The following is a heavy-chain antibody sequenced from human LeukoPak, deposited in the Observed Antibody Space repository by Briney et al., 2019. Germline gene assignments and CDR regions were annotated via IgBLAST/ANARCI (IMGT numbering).Heavy chain of an antibody. CDR1: GGTFSSYA. CDR3: ARGSAGYASDY. J-gene: IGHJ4*02. Sequence: SVKLSCKASGGTFSSYAISWVRQAPGQGLEWMGGIIPIFGTANYAQKFQGRVTITTDESTSTAYEELSSLRSEDTAVYYCARGSAGYASDYWGQGTLVGVSS. CDR2: IIPIFGTA. V-gene: IGHV1-69*05. D-gene: IGHD5-12*01.